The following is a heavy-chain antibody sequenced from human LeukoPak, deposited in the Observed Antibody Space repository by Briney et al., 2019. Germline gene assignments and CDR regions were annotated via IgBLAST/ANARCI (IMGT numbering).Heavy chain of an antibody. J-gene: IGHJ4*02. CDR1: GFTFSSYG. D-gene: IGHD3-3*01. CDR2: IWYDGSNK. CDR3: AEDGGLDYDFWSGYHRTAYYFDY. V-gene: IGHV3-33*06. Sequence: GRSLRLSCAASGFTFSSYGMHWVRQAPGKGLEGVAVIWYDGSNKYYADSVKGRFTISRDNSKNTLYLQMNSLRAEDTAVYYCAEDGGLDYDFWSGYHRTAYYFDYWGQGTLVTVSS.